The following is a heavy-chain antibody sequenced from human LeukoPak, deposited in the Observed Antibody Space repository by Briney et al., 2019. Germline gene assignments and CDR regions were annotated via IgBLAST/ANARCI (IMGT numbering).Heavy chain of an antibody. Sequence: GGSLRLSCAASGFTFSSYWMSWVRQAPGKGLEWVANIKQDGSEKYYVDSVKGRFTISRDNAKNSLYLQMNSLRAEDTAVYYCARDSDDFWSGYPHMDAWGKGTTVTVSS. CDR2: IKQDGSEK. D-gene: IGHD3-3*01. J-gene: IGHJ6*03. V-gene: IGHV3-7*01. CDR3: ARDSDDFWSGYPHMDA. CDR1: GFTFSSYW.